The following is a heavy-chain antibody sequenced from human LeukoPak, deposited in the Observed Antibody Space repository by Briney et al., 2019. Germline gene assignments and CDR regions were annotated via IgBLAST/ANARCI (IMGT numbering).Heavy chain of an antibody. CDR2: ISSSSSYI. Sequence: GGSLRLSCAASGFIFSSNSMNWVRQAPGKGLEWVSSISSSSSYIYYAASVKGRFTISRDNAKNSLYLQMNSLRAEDTAVYYCARDEGNYYDSSGYYPLFDYWGQGTLVTVSS. D-gene: IGHD3-22*01. J-gene: IGHJ4*02. CDR3: ARDEGNYYDSSGYYPLFDY. CDR1: GFIFSSNS. V-gene: IGHV3-21*01.